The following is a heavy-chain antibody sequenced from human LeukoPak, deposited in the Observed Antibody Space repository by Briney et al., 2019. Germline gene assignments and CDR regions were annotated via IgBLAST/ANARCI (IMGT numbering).Heavy chain of an antibody. Sequence: GGSLRLSCAASGFTFRSYAMSWVRQAPGKGLEWVSGVSGSGGSTYYADSVKGRFTISRDNSKNTLYLQMNSLRAEDTAVYYCAKDGGSYYLNDAFDIWGQGTMVTVSS. J-gene: IGHJ3*02. V-gene: IGHV3-23*01. CDR3: AKDGGSYYLNDAFDI. CDR1: GFTFRSYA. CDR2: VSGSGGST. D-gene: IGHD1-26*01.